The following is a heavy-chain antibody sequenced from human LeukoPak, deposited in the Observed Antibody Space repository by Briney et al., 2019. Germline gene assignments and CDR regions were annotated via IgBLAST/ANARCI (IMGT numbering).Heavy chain of an antibody. CDR1: GGSISSYY. D-gene: IGHD4-23*01. CDR2: IYYSGST. CDR3: ARSIRWAKFDP. J-gene: IGHJ5*02. V-gene: IGHV4-59*06. Sequence: PSETLSLTCTVSGGSISSYYWSWIRQHPGKGLEWIGYIYYSGSTYYNPSLKSRVTISVDTSKNQFSLKLSSVTAADTAVYYCARSIRWAKFDPWGQGTLVTVSS.